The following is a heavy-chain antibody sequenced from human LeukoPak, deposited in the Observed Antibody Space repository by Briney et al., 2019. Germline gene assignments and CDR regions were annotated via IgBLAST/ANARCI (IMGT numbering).Heavy chain of an antibody. CDR3: VRGRKMSSSWPDWYFDY. CDR1: GYTFTSYY. J-gene: IGHJ4*02. CDR2: INPSGGST. Sequence: ASVKVSCKASGYTFTSYYMHWVRQAPGQGLEWMGIINPSGGSTSYAQKFQGRVTMTRDTSTSTVYMELSSLRSEDTAVYYCVRGRKMSSSWPDWYFDYWGQGTLVTVSS. V-gene: IGHV1-46*01. D-gene: IGHD6-13*01.